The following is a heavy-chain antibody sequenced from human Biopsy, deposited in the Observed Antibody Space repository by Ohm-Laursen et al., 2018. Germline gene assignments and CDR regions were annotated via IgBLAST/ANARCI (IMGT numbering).Heavy chain of an antibody. J-gene: IGHJ5*02. CDR2: NNHNGST. CDR1: GGSFRGYF. D-gene: IGHD3-10*01. CDR3: ARGLPRIAPMVRGRRTWFDP. Sequence: TLSLTCAVYGGSFRGYFWSWVRQTPGEGVGWVGENNHNGSTNYKPSLDSRVAISADTSKNQFSLNLYSVTAADTAVYFCARGLPRIAPMVRGRRTWFDPWGQGTLVTVSS. V-gene: IGHV4-34*01.